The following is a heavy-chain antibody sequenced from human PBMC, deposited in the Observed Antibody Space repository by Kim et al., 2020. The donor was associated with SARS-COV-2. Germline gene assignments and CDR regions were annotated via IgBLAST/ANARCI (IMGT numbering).Heavy chain of an antibody. CDR2: IYPGDTDT. CDR1: GYSFTSYW. V-gene: IGHV5-51*01. D-gene: IGHD6-13*01. J-gene: IGHJ6*02. CDR3: ARSRAAAGYYYYGMDV. Sequence: GESLKISCKGSGYSFTSYWIGWVSQMPGKGLEWMGIIYPGDTDTRYSPSIQGQVSISADKSISTAYLQWSSLKASDTAMYYCARSRAAAGYYYYGMDVWGQGTTVTVSS.